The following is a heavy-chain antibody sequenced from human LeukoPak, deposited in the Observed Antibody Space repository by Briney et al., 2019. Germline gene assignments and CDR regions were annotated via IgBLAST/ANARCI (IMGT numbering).Heavy chain of an antibody. J-gene: IGHJ4*02. CDR3: ARAAAADVDY. D-gene: IGHD6-13*01. V-gene: IGHV1-46*01. CDR2: INPSGGST. Sequence: PSVKVSCKASGYTFTSYYMHWVRQAPGQGLEWMGIINPSGGSTSYAQKFQGRVTMTRDTSTSTVYMEPSSLRSEDTAVYYCARAAAADVDYWGQGTLVTVSS. CDR1: GYTFTSYY.